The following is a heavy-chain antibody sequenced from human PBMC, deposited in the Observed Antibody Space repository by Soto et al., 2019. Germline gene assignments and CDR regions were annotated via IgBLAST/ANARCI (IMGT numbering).Heavy chain of an antibody. J-gene: IGHJ4*02. CDR2: ISRDGNKK. D-gene: IGHD2-8*01. CDR1: GFNFNSYS. V-gene: IGHV3-30*04. CDR3: ARDRLLDLYYFDF. Sequence: QVQLVESGGGAVQPGKSLRLSCETSGFNFNSYSMQWVRQAPGKGLEWVAFISRDGNKKYYADSVRGRFTISSDPSKNSLYLQMNSLRREDTAVYYCARDRLLDLYYFDFWGQGTLVTVSS.